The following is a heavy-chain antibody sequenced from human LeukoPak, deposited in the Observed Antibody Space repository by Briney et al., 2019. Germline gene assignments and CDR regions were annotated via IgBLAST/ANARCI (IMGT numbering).Heavy chain of an antibody. Sequence: SVKVSCKASGGTFSSYAISWVRQAPGQGLEWMGRIIPILGIANYAQKFQGRVTITADKSTSTAYMELSSLRSEDTAVYYCARAASFGSEGYWGQGTLVTVSS. CDR3: ARAASFGSEGY. CDR1: GGTFSSYA. D-gene: IGHD3-16*01. V-gene: IGHV1-69*04. CDR2: IIPILGIA. J-gene: IGHJ4*02.